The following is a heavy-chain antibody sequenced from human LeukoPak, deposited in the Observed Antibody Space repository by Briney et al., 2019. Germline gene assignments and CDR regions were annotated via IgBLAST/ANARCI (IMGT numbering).Heavy chain of an antibody. CDR1: GFTFSSYV. CDR3: AKDTAYYYDSSGYYYD. V-gene: IGHV3-23*01. J-gene: IGHJ4*02. CDR2: ISGSGGST. Sequence: GSLRLSCAASGFTFSSYVMTWVRQAPGKGLEWVSAISGSGGSTYYADSVKGRFTISRDNSKNTLYLQMNSLRAEDTAVYYCAKDTAYYYDSSGYYYDWGQGTLVTVSS. D-gene: IGHD3-22*01.